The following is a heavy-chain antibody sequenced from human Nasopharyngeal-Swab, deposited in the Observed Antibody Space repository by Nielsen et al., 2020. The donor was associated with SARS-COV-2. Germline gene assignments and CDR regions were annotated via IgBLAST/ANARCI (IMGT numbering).Heavy chain of an antibody. D-gene: IGHD3-22*01. J-gene: IGHJ3*02. V-gene: IGHV3-30*02. CDR2: IRYDGSNK. CDR1: GFTFSSYG. CDR3: AKDGAYDTMIVVVIKGPAFDI. Sequence: GESLKISCAASGFTFSSYGMHWVRQAPGKGLEWVAFIRYDGSNKYYADSVKGRLTISRDNSKNTLYLQMNSLRAEDTAVYYCAKDGAYDTMIVVVIKGPAFDIWGQGTMVTVSS.